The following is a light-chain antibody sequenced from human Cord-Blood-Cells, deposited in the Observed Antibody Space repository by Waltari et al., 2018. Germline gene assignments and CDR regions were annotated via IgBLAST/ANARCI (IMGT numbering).Light chain of an antibody. Sequence: SYELTQLPSVSVSPGQTARITCSGDALPKQYAYWYQQKPGQAPVLVIYKDSERPSGIPERFSGSSSGTTVTLTISGVQAEDEADYYCQSADSSGTYPVFGTGTKVTVL. V-gene: IGLV3-25*02. CDR1: ALPKQY. CDR2: KDS. CDR3: QSADSSGTYPV. J-gene: IGLJ1*01.